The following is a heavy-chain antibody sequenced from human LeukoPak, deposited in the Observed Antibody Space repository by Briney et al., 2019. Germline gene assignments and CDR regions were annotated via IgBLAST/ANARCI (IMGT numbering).Heavy chain of an antibody. Sequence: PSETLSLTCAVYGGSFSGYYWSWIRQPPGKGLEWIGEINHSGSTNYNPSLKSRVTISVDTSKNQFSLKLSSVTAADTAVYYCARIVPYYDILTGYYSPPGAFDIWGXXT. D-gene: IGHD3-9*01. CDR2: INHSGST. V-gene: IGHV4-34*01. CDR1: GGSFSGYY. J-gene: IGHJ3*02. CDR3: ARIVPYYDILTGYYSPPGAFDI.